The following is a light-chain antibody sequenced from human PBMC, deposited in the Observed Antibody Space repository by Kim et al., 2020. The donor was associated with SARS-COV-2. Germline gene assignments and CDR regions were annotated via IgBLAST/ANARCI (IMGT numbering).Light chain of an antibody. Sequence: GQSITISCPGTSSDVGGYNYVSWYQQHPGKAPKLMIYDVSKRPSGVSNRFSGSKSGNTASLTISGLQAEDEADYYCNSYTSSSTWVFGGGTQLTVL. CDR3: NSYTSSSTWV. V-gene: IGLV2-14*04. CDR1: SSDVGGYNY. CDR2: DVS. J-gene: IGLJ3*02.